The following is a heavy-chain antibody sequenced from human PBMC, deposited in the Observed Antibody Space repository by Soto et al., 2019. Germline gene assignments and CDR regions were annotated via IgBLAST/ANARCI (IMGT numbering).Heavy chain of an antibody. CDR1: VEIVSSSSAA. D-gene: IGHD6-19*01. CDR3: AGQHQWLDS. CDR2: TYYRSKWYN. Sequence: PSQTLSLTCAISVEIVSSSSAAWNCIRQSPSRGLEWLGRTYYRSKWYNNYAISVKSRIIINPDTSKNQFSLQLNSVTPEDTAVYYCAGQHQWLDSWGQGTLVTVSS. J-gene: IGHJ4*02. V-gene: IGHV6-1*01.